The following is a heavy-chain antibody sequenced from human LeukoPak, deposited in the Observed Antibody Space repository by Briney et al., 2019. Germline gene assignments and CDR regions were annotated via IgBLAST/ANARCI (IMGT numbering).Heavy chain of an antibody. D-gene: IGHD1-1*01. V-gene: IGHV4-59*01. Sequence: KPSETLSLTCTVSGGSISSYYWSWIRQPPGKGLEWIGYIYYSGSTNVNPSLKSRVTISVDTSKNQFSLKLSSVTAADTAVYYCARAENNWGFLRWFDPWGQGTLVSVST. J-gene: IGHJ5*02. CDR3: ARAENNWGFLRWFDP. CDR1: GGSISSYY. CDR2: IYYSGST.